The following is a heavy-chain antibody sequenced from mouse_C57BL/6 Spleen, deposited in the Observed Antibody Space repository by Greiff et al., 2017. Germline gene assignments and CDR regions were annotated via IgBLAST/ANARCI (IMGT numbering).Heavy chain of an antibody. V-gene: IGHV1-69*01. J-gene: IGHJ4*01. CDR1: GYTFTSYW. CDR2: IDPSDSYT. D-gene: IGHD1-1*01. CDR3: AIRRGIPLITTVEGYAMDY. Sequence: QVQLQQPGAELVMPGASVKLSCKASGYTFTSYWMHWVKQRPGQGLEWIGEIDPSDSYTNYNQKFKGKSTLTVDKSSSTAYMQLSSLTSEDSAVXYCAIRRGIPLITTVEGYAMDYWGQGTSVTVSS.